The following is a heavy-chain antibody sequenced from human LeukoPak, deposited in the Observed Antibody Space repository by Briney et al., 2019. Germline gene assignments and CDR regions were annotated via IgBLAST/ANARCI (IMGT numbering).Heavy chain of an antibody. Sequence: ASVKVSCKASGGTFSSYAISWVRQAPGQGLEWMGGIIPIFGTANYAQKFQGTVTITADESTSTAYMELSSLRSEDTAVYYCARDYPPFGVTTLEYYYGMDVWGQGTTVTVSS. D-gene: IGHD4-23*01. CDR1: GGTFSSYA. CDR3: ARDYPPFGVTTLEYYYGMDV. V-gene: IGHV1-69*13. CDR2: IIPIFGTA. J-gene: IGHJ6*02.